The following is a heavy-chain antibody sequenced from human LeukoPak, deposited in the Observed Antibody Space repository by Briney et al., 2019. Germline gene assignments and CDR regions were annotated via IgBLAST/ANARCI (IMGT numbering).Heavy chain of an antibody. CDR3: ARYGGNYLLLYCGMDV. CDR2: ICAYNGNT. V-gene: IGHV1-18*01. D-gene: IGHD4-23*01. J-gene: IGHJ6*02. Sequence: PAASVKVSCTASGYTFTSYGISWVRQAPGQGLEWMGWICAYNGNTNYAQTLQGRVTMTTDTSTSTAYMELRSLRSDDTAVYYCARYGGNYLLLYCGMDVWGQGTTVTVSS. CDR1: GYTFTSYG.